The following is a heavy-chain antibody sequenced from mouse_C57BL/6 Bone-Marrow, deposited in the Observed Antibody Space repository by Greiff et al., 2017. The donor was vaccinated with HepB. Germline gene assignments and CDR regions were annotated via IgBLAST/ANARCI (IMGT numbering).Heavy chain of an antibody. D-gene: IGHD1-1*01. J-gene: IGHJ4*01. CDR2: ISDGGSYT. CDR1: GFTFSSYA. V-gene: IGHV5-4*01. Sequence: EVMLVESGGGLVKPGGSLKLSCAASGFTFSSYAMSWVRQTPEKRLEWVATISDGGSYTYYPDNVKGRFTISRDNAKNNLYLQMSHLKSEDTAMYYCARDGTTVVHYYAMDYWGQGTSVTVSS. CDR3: ARDGTTVVHYYAMDY.